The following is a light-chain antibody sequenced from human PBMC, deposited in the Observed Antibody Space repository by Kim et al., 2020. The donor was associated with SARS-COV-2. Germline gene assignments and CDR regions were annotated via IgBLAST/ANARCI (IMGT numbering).Light chain of an antibody. CDR2: HNA. Sequence: QMVTVSCTGSGSNLGAGFDVHWYQQLPGAAPKLLIYHNANRPSGVPDRFSGSKSGTAASLAITGLLAEDEADYYCQSYDTALSAVVFGGGTQLTVL. J-gene: IGLJ2*01. CDR1: GSNLGAGFD. CDR3: QSYDTALSAVV. V-gene: IGLV1-40*01.